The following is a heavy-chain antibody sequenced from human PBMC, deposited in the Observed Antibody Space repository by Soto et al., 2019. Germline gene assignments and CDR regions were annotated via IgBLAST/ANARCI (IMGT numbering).Heavy chain of an antibody. CDR2: IDPVDSYA. D-gene: IGHD6-13*01. Sequence: GESRKISCKGSGFSFTNYWISWVRQMPGKGLEWMGNIDPVDSYANYSPSFQGHVTFSVDTSISTAYLQWSRLKASDTAMYFCARIESIARNWFDPWGQGTLVTVYS. V-gene: IGHV5-10-1*01. CDR1: GFSFTNYW. J-gene: IGHJ5*02. CDR3: ARIESIARNWFDP.